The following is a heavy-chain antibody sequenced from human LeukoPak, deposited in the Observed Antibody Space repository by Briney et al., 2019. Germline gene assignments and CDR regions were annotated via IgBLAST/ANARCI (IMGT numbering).Heavy chain of an antibody. CDR2: IYTPGST. CDR3: ARVSSTSRGMGY. CDR1: GGSISSGSYY. V-gene: IGHV4-61*09. Sequence: SETLSLTCTVSGGSISSGSYYWSWIRQPAGKGLEWIGHIYTPGSTNYNPSLKSRVTISIDMSRNQFSLKLSSVTAADTAVYYCARVSSTSRGMGYWGQGTLVTVSS. J-gene: IGHJ4*02. D-gene: IGHD2-2*01.